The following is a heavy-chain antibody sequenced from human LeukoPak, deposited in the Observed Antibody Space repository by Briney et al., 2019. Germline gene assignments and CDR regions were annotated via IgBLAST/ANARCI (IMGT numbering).Heavy chain of an antibody. V-gene: IGHV3-74*01. CDR1: GFTFSSYW. D-gene: IGHD5-18*01. CDR2: INSDGSST. CDR3: ARGGYSYGYIDY. J-gene: IGHJ4*02. Sequence: GGSLRLSCAASGFTFSSYWMRWVRQAPGKGLVWVSRINSDGSSTSYADSVKGRFTISRDNAKNTLYLQMNSLRAEDTAVHYCARGGYSYGYIDYWGQGTLVTVSS.